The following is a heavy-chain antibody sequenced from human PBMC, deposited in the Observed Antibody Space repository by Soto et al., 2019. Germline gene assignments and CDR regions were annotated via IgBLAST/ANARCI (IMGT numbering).Heavy chain of an antibody. CDR2: IGSSGSSI. CDR3: ARDAGIRGLPGVAP. J-gene: IGHJ5*02. D-gene: IGHD2-15*01. V-gene: IGHV3-11*01. Sequence: QVQLVESGGGLVKPGVSLRLSGAASGVTFSDYYMNWIRQAPGKGLEWVSYIGSSGSSIYYADSVKGRFTISRDNAKNSLYLQMNSLRADDTAVYYCARDAGIRGLPGVAPWGQGTLVTVSS. CDR1: GVTFSDYY.